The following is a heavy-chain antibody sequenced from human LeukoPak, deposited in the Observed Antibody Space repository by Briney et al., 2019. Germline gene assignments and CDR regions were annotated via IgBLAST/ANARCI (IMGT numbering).Heavy chain of an antibody. Sequence: GASVKVSCKASGYTFTSYDINWVRQATGQGLEWMGWMNPNSGNTGYAQKFQGRVTMTRNTSISTAYMELSSLRSEDTAVYYCARVAQDYYGSGSPTYYGMDVWGQGTTVTVSS. V-gene: IGHV1-8*01. CDR1: GYTFTSYD. CDR3: ARVAQDYYGSGSPTYYGMDV. D-gene: IGHD3-10*01. CDR2: MNPNSGNT. J-gene: IGHJ6*02.